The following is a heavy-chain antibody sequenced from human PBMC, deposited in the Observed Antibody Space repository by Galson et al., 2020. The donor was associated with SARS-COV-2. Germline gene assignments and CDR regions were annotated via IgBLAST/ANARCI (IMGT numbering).Heavy chain of an antibody. Sequence: GESLKISCVASGFTFSRYGMSWVRQAPGQGLEWVATTSATTYYADSVRRRFIISRDDSNNILYIQMNGLSADDTAVYYCAKDFVRGIGYMDVWGPGTTVTVSS. CDR3: AKDFVRGIGYMDV. J-gene: IGHJ6*03. CDR2: TSATT. CDR1: GFTFSRYG. D-gene: IGHD3-10*02. V-gene: IGHV3-23*01.